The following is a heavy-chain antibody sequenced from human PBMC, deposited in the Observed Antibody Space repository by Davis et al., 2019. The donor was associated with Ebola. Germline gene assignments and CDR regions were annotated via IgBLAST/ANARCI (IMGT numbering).Heavy chain of an antibody. CDR2: ISAYNGNT. CDR3: ARDGSGYENTYYGMDV. V-gene: IGHV1-18*01. D-gene: IGHD5-12*01. Sequence: ASVKVSCKASGYTFTSYGISWVRQAPGQWLEWMGWISAYNGNTNYAQKLQGRVTMTTDTSTSTAYMELRSLGYDDTAVYYCARDGSGYENTYYGMDVWGQGTTVTVSS. J-gene: IGHJ6*02. CDR1: GYTFTSYG.